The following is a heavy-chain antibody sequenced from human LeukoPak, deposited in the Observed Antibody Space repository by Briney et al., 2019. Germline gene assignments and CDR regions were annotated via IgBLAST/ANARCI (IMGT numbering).Heavy chain of an antibody. CDR1: GGSISSSSYY. CDR2: IYYSGST. Sequence: SETLSLTRTVSGGSISSSSYYWGWICQPPGKGLEWIGSIYYSGSTYYNPSLKSRVTISVDASKNLFSLKLSSVTAADTAVYYCARHGRGAAARPTFDYWGQGTLVTVSS. CDR3: ARHGRGAAARPTFDY. J-gene: IGHJ4*02. D-gene: IGHD6-6*01. V-gene: IGHV4-39*01.